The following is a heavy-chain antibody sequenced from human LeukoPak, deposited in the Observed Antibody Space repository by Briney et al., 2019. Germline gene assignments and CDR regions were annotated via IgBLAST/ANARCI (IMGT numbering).Heavy chain of an antibody. CDR2: IKSKADGGTT. Sequence: GGSLRLSCAASGXTFNNAWMSWVRQAPGKGLEWVGRIKSKADGGTTDYAAPVKGRLTISRDDSKNTLYLQMNSLKTENTAVYNCTTISTITLVGVIVKYYFDSWGQGNLVTVSS. D-gene: IGHD3-16*02. V-gene: IGHV3-15*01. J-gene: IGHJ4*02. CDR3: TTISTITLVGVIVKYYFDS. CDR1: GXTFNNAW.